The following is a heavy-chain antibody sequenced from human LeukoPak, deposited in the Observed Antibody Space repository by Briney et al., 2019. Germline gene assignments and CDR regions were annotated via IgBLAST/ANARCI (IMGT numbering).Heavy chain of an antibody. Sequence: ASVKVSCKASGYTFTGYYMHWVRQAPGQGLEGMGWINPNSGGTNYAQKFQGRVTMTRDTSISTAYMELSRLRSDDTAVYYCARDGSVVVPAAHPYNWFDPWGQGTLVTVSS. CDR3: ARDGSVVVPAAHPYNWFDP. CDR1: GYTFTGYY. CDR2: INPNSGGT. D-gene: IGHD2-2*01. V-gene: IGHV1-2*02. J-gene: IGHJ5*02.